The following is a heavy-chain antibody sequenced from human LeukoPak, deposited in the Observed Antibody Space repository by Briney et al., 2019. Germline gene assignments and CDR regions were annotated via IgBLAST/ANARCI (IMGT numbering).Heavy chain of an antibody. D-gene: IGHD3-3*01. CDR3: ARDTRTGRYYDFWSGYYRPYGMDV. Sequence: GASVKVSCKASGGTFSSYAISWVRQAPGQGLEWMGGIIPIFGTANYAQKFQGRVTITADESTSTAYMELSSLRSEDTAVYYCARDTRTGRYYDFWSGYYRPYGMDVWGQGTTVTVSS. CDR1: GGTFSSYA. J-gene: IGHJ6*02. V-gene: IGHV1-69*13. CDR2: IIPIFGTA.